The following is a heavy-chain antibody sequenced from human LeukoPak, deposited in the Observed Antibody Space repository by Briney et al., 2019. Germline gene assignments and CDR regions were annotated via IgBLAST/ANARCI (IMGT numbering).Heavy chain of an antibody. CDR2: MRNDGSEI. CDR3: ARDREEGDYWYFDL. J-gene: IGHJ2*01. D-gene: IGHD2-21*01. CDR1: GFPFNYYN. V-gene: IGHV3-30*02. Sequence: GGSLRLSCAAPGFPFNYYNIHWVRQAPGKGLEWVAFMRNDGSEIHYADSVKGRFTISRDNAKNSLYLQMNSLRAEDTAVYYCARDREEGDYWYFDLWGRGTLVTVSS.